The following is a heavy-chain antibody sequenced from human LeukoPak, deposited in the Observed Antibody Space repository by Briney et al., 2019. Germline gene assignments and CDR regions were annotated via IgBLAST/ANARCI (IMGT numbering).Heavy chain of an antibody. V-gene: IGHV4-61*02. Sequence: PSQTLSLTCTVSGASISGGGYYWTWIRQPAGKGLEWIGRFYTSGNTNYNPSPKSRVTISVDTSKNQFSLMLSSVTAADTAVYYCARDRHSNGWTYFDYWGQGALVTVSS. CDR1: GASISGGGYY. CDR2: FYTSGNT. J-gene: IGHJ4*02. D-gene: IGHD6-19*01. CDR3: ARDRHSNGWTYFDY.